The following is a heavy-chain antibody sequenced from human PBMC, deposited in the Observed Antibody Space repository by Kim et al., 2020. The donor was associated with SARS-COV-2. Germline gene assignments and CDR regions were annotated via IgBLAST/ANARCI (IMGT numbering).Heavy chain of an antibody. CDR1: GFTFSSYA. Sequence: GGSLRLSCAASGFTFSSYAMSWVRQAPGKGLEWVSAISGSGGRTYYADSVKGRFTISRDNSKNTLYLQMNSLRAEDTAVYYCAKDFIHYYDSSPDDLAWGQGTLVTVSS. D-gene: IGHD3-22*01. V-gene: IGHV3-23*01. CDR2: ISGSGGRT. J-gene: IGHJ5*02. CDR3: AKDFIHYYDSSPDDLA.